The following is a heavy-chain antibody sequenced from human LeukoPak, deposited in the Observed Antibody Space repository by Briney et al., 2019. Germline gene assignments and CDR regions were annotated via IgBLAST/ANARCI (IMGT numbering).Heavy chain of an antibody. CDR2: IYYSGST. CDR1: GGSISSSSYY. J-gene: IGHJ6*02. CDR3: ARLLETYYYGMDV. V-gene: IGHV4-39*01. Sequence: SETLSLTCTVSGGSISSSSYYWGWIRQAPGKGLEWIGSIYYSGSTYYNPSLKSRVTISVDTSKNQFSLKLSSVTAADTAVYYCARLLETYYYGMDVWGQGTTVTVSS.